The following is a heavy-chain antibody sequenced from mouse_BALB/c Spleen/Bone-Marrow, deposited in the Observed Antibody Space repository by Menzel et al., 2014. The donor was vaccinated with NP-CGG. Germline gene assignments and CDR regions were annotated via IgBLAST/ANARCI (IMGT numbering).Heavy chain of an antibody. CDR3: AREDYGNSYAMDY. J-gene: IGHJ4*01. V-gene: IGHV14-3*02. Sequence: VQLQQSGAELVKPGASVKLSCTASGFNIKDTYMHWVKQRPEQGLDWIGRIDPANGNTKYDPKFPGKATITADTSSNAAYLQLSSLTSEDTAVYYCAREDYGNSYAMDYWGQGTSVTVSS. CDR1: GFNIKDTY. CDR2: IDPANGNT. D-gene: IGHD2-1*01.